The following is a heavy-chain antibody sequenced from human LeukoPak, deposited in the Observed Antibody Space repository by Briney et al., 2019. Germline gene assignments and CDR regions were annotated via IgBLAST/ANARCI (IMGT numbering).Heavy chain of an antibody. J-gene: IGHJ4*02. CDR3: ARASFGASEDYYFDY. V-gene: IGHV1-3*03. D-gene: IGHD1-26*01. CDR1: GYTFTSYA. Sequence: ASVTVSCRASGYTFTSYAMHWVRQAPGQRLEWMGWINAGNGNTKYSQEFQGRVTITRDTSASTAYMELSSLRSEDMAVYYCARASFGASEDYYFDYWGQGTLVTVSS. CDR2: INAGNGNT.